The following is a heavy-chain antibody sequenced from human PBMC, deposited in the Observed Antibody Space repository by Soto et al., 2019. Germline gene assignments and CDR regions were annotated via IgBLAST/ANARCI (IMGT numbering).Heavy chain of an antibody. CDR3: TTVNWGALDI. Sequence: GGSLRLSCAASGLTFNNAWMSWVRQAPGKGLEWVGRIKSRTKDGKTAYAEPVKGRLTISREDSNNTLYLQMNSLKTEDTAVYYCTTVNWGALDIWGQGTMVTVSS. J-gene: IGHJ3*02. D-gene: IGHD7-27*01. CDR1: GLTFNNAW. CDR2: IKSRTKDGKT. V-gene: IGHV3-15*01.